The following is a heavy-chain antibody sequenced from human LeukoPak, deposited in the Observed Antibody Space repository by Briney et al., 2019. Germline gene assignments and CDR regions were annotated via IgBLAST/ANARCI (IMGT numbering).Heavy chain of an antibody. D-gene: IGHD1-1*01. CDR2: ISYDGSNK. CDR3: ARPTLERRGYFDY. J-gene: IGHJ4*02. CDR1: GFTFSSYA. Sequence: PGGSLRLSCAASGFTFSSYAMPWVRQAPGKGLEWVAVISYDGSNKYYADSVKGRFTISRDNSNNTLYLQMNSLRAEDTAVYYCARPTLERRGYFDYWGQGTLVTVSS. V-gene: IGHV3-30-3*01.